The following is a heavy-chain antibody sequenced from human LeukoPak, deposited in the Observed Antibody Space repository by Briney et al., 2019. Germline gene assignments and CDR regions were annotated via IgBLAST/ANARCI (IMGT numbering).Heavy chain of an antibody. J-gene: IGHJ4*02. CDR1: GYTFTGYY. Sequence: ASVKVSCKASGYTFTGYYMRWVRQAPGQGLEWMGWINPNSGGTNYAQKFQGWVTMTRDTSISTAYMELSRLRSDDTAVYYCVRGGPYYDSLGYWGQGTLVTVSS. V-gene: IGHV1-2*04. CDR2: INPNSGGT. CDR3: VRGGPYYDSLGY. D-gene: IGHD3-22*01.